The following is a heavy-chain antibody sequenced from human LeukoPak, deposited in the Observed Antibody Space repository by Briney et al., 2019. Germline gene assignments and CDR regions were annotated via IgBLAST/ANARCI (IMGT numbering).Heavy chain of an antibody. Sequence: GRSLRLSCAASGFTFDDYAMHWVRQAPGKGLELVSGISWNSGSIGYADSVKGRFTISRDNAKNSLYLQMNSLRAEDTALYYCAKEGHSGRALSKPRDYWGQGTLVTVSS. CDR2: ISWNSGSI. J-gene: IGHJ4*02. D-gene: IGHD1-26*01. V-gene: IGHV3-9*01. CDR3: AKEGHSGRALSKPRDY. CDR1: GFTFDDYA.